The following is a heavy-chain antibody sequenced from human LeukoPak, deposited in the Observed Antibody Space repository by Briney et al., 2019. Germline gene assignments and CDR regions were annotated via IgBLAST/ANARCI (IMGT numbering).Heavy chain of an antibody. J-gene: IGHJ4*02. V-gene: IGHV4-39*01. CDR3: ARVSGSSRNDY. Sequence: SETLSLTCTVSGGSISSSNYYWGWIRQPPGKGLEWIGSIYYSGSTYYNPSLKSRVTISADTSKNQSSLKLSSVTAADPAVYYCARVSGSSRNDYWGPGALVTVSS. D-gene: IGHD1-26*01. CDR2: IYYSGST. CDR1: GGSISSSNYY.